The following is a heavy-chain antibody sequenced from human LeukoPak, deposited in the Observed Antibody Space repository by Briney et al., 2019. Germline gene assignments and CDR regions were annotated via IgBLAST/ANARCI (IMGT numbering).Heavy chain of an antibody. J-gene: IGHJ4*02. Sequence: GGSLRLSCVASGFTFGNYWMSWVRQAPGKGLEWVANINQDGSEKYYVDSVKGRFTISRDNAKNSLHLQMNNLRAEDTAVYYCAKDNHYYDRSSYYYYFDYWGQGTLVTVSS. CDR2: INQDGSEK. V-gene: IGHV3-7*01. CDR3: AKDNHYYDRSSYYYYFDY. CDR1: GFTFGNYW. D-gene: IGHD3-22*01.